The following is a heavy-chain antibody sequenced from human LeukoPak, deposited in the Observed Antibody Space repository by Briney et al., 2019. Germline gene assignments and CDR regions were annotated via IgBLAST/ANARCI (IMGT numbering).Heavy chain of an antibody. Sequence: GGSLRLSCAASGFTFSSYAMCWVRQAPGKGLEWVSAISGSGGSTYYADSVKGRFTISRDNSKNMLYLQMNSLRVEDTAVYYCARDRGAARFDFWGQGAQVTVSS. CDR2: ISGSGGST. CDR1: GFTFSSYA. V-gene: IGHV3-23*01. J-gene: IGHJ4*02. CDR3: ARDRGAARFDF. D-gene: IGHD6-6*01.